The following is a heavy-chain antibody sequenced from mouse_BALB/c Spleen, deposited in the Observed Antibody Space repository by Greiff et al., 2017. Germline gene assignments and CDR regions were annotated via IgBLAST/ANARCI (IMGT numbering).Heavy chain of an antibody. CDR1: GYSITSDYA. CDR3: ARLGYDEASDAMDY. V-gene: IGHV3-2*02. D-gene: IGHD2-2*01. J-gene: IGHJ4*01. Sequence: EVPLQQSGPGLVKPSQSLSLTCTVTGYSITSDYAWNWIRQFPGNKLEWMGYISYSGSTSYNPSLKSRISITRDTSKNQFFLQLNSVTTEDTATYYCARLGYDEASDAMDYWGQGTSVTVSS. CDR2: ISYSGST.